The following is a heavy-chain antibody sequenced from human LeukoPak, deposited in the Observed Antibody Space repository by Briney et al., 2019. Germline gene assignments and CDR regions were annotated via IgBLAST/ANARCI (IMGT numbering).Heavy chain of an antibody. CDR2: IYSGGST. CDR3: ARLYSSGWYYSDY. CDR1: GFTVSSNY. D-gene: IGHD6-19*01. Sequence: GGSLRLSCAASGFTVSSNYMSWVRQAPGKGLEWVSVIYSGGSTYYADSVKGRFTISRDNSKNTLYLQMNSLRAEDTAVYYCARLYSSGWYYSDYSGQGTPVTVSS. V-gene: IGHV3-53*01. J-gene: IGHJ4*02.